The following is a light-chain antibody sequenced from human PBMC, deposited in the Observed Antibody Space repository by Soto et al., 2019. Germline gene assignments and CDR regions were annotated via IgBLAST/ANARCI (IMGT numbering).Light chain of an antibody. CDR2: AAS. V-gene: IGKV1-39*01. J-gene: IGKJ1*01. CDR3: QQSYSITWT. CDR1: QGISTY. Sequence: DIQMTQSPSSLSASVGDRVTITGRASQGISTYLNWYQQKPGKAPKLLIYAASSLQSGVPSRFSGSGSETDFTLTISSLQPEDFATYSCQQSYSITWTFGQGPRWRS.